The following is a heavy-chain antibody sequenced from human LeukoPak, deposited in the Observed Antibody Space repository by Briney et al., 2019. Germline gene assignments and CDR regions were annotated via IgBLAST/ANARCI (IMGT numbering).Heavy chain of an antibody. CDR3: ARGSYSSFDY. CDR2: IGSRSAYT. Sequence: GGSLRLSCAASGFTFSSYSMNWVRQAPGKGLEWVSSIGSRSAYTYYADSVKGRFTISRDNTNNSLYLQMNSLRAGDTAVYYCARGSYSSFDYWGQGTLVTVSS. V-gene: IGHV3-21*01. D-gene: IGHD1-26*01. CDR1: GFTFSSYS. J-gene: IGHJ4*02.